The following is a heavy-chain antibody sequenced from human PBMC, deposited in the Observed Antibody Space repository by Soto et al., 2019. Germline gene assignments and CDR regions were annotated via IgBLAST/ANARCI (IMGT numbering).Heavy chain of an antibody. CDR1: GGSISSGGYY. CDR3: ATAQTTAYYYGMAV. D-gene: IGHD4-17*01. Sequence: SETLSLTCTVSGGSISSGGYYWSWIRQHPGKGLEWIGYIYYSGSTYYNPSLKSRVTISVDTSKNQFSLKLSSVTAADTAVYYCATAQTTAYYYGMAVWGQGTTVTVSS. J-gene: IGHJ6*02. V-gene: IGHV4-31*03. CDR2: IYYSGST.